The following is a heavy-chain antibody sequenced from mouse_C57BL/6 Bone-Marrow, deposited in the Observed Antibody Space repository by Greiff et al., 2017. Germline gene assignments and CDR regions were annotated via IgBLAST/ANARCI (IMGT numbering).Heavy chain of an antibody. CDR1: GYAFSSSW. D-gene: IGHD2-4*01. J-gene: IGHJ1*03. Sequence: QVQLQQSGPELVKPGASVKISCKASGYAFSSSWMNWVKQRPGKGLEWIGRIYPGDGDTNYNGKFKGKATMTADKSSSTAYMQLSSLTSADSAFYFCARFSYDYEGYWYFDVWGTGTTVTVSS. CDR2: IYPGDGDT. V-gene: IGHV1-82*01. CDR3: ARFSYDYEGYWYFDV.